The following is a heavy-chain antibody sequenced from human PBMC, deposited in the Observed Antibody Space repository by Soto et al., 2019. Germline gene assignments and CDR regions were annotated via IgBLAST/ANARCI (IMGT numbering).Heavy chain of an antibody. J-gene: IGHJ5*02. CDR3: AHSSKPPTFRYFDWPILGIWFDP. Sequence: QITLKESGPTLVKPTQTLTLTCTFSGFSLSTSGVGVGWIRQPPGKALEWLALIYWDDDKRYSPSLKSRLTITKDTSKTPVVITMTNMDPVDTATSYCAHSSKPPTFRYFDWPILGIWFDPWGQGTLVTVSS. CDR1: GFSLSTSGVG. CDR2: IYWDDDK. V-gene: IGHV2-5*02. D-gene: IGHD3-9*01.